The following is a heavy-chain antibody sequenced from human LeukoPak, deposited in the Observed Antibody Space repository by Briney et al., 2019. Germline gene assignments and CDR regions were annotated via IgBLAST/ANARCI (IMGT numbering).Heavy chain of an antibody. D-gene: IGHD6-13*01. Sequence: GGSLRLSCAASGFTFSSYGMHWVRQAPGKGLEWVAFIRYDGSNKYYADSVKGRFTISRDNSKNTLYLQMNSLRAEDTAVYYCAKDRAAAGTPRWFDPWGQGTLVTVSS. CDR2: IRYDGSNK. CDR3: AKDRAAAGTPRWFDP. J-gene: IGHJ5*02. V-gene: IGHV3-30*02. CDR1: GFTFSSYG.